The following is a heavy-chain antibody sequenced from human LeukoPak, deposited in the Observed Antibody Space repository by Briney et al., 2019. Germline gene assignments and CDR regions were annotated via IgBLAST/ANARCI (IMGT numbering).Heavy chain of an antibody. CDR3: VRVPHAMVRGVIITEFYLDY. Sequence: GGSLRLSCAASGLTFSSYSMNWVRQAPGKGLEWVSSISSSSNYIYYADSVKGRITISRDNANNSLYLQMNSLRAEDTAVYYYVRVPHAMVRGVIITEFYLDYWGQESVVSVSS. D-gene: IGHD3-10*01. CDR1: GLTFSSYS. CDR2: ISSSSNYI. J-gene: IGHJ4*02. V-gene: IGHV3-21*01.